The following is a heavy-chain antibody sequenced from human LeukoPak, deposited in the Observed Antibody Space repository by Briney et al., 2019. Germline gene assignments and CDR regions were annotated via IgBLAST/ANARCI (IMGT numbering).Heavy chain of an antibody. CDR1: GFTFATYA. Sequence: GGSLRLSCAASGFTFATYAMSWVRQAPGRGLEWVSTISGSGGSSYYADSVKGRFTISRDNSKNTLYLQMNSLRVEDTAVYYCARDLYCTSTSCFNYWGQGTLVTVSS. CDR2: ISGSGGSS. D-gene: IGHD2-2*01. CDR3: ARDLYCTSTSCFNY. J-gene: IGHJ4*02. V-gene: IGHV3-23*01.